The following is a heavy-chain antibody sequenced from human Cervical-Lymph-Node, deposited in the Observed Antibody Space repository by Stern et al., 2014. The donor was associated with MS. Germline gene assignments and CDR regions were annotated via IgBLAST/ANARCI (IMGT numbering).Heavy chain of an antibody. Sequence: EVQLVESGAEVRKPGESLKISCKASGYTFTDYWIGWVRQMPGKGLEWMGIIYPRDSDITYRPSFQGQVTISAARSISTAYLQWSSLRASDTAIYYCARRMPPDYWGQGTLVTVSS. CDR1: GYTFTDYW. CDR2: IYPRDSDI. J-gene: IGHJ4*02. CDR3: ARRMPPDY. V-gene: IGHV5-51*03. D-gene: IGHD2-2*01.